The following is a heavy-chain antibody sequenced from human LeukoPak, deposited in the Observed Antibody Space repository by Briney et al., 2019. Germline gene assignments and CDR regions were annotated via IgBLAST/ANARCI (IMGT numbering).Heavy chain of an antibody. V-gene: IGHV3-7*01. CDR3: ARDLGYSYEGYFDY. CDR2: MKQDGSEK. CDR1: GFTFSSYW. J-gene: IGHJ4*02. D-gene: IGHD5-18*01. Sequence: QSGGSLRLSCAASGFTFSSYWMSWVRQAPGKGLEWVANMKQDGSEKYYVDSVKGRFTISRDNAKNSLYLQMNSLRAEDTAVYYCARDLGYSYEGYFDYWGQGTLVTVSS.